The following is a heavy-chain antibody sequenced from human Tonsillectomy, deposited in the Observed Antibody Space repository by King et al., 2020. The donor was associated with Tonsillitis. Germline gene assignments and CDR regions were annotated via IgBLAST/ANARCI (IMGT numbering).Heavy chain of an antibody. Sequence: VQLVESGGGVVQPGRSLRLSCAASGFTFSTYAMHWVRQAPGKGLEWVAVISYDGSNKYYADSVKGRFTISRDNSKNTLYLQMNSLRAEDTAVYYCASGGAISVFHYYYGMDVWGQGTTVTVSS. V-gene: IGHV3-30*04. J-gene: IGHJ6*02. D-gene: IGHD3-16*01. CDR1: GFTFSTYA. CDR3: ASGGAISVFHYYYGMDV. CDR2: ISYDGSNK.